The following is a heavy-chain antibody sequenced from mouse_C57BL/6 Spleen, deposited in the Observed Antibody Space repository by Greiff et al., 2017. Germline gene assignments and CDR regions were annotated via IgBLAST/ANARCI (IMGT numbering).Heavy chain of an antibody. D-gene: IGHD1-1*01. J-gene: IGHJ3*01. CDR1: GYTFTSYW. Sequence: QVQLQQPGAELVKPGASVKLSCKASGYTFTSYWMHWVKQRPGQGLEWIGMIHPNSGSTNYNEKFKSKATLTVDKSSSTAYMQLSSLTSEDSAVYYCARWGITSGVACWGQGTLVTVSA. CDR3: ARWGITSGVAC. V-gene: IGHV1-64*01. CDR2: IHPNSGST.